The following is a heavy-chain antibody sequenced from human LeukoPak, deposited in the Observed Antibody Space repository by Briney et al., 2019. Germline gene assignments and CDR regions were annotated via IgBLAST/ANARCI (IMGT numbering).Heavy chain of an antibody. J-gene: IGHJ6*02. CDR2: ISYDGSNK. Sequence: GGSLRLSCAASGFTFSSYGMHWVRQAPGKGLEWVAVISYDGSNKYYADSVKGRFTISRDNSKNTLYLQMNSLRAEDTAVYYCAKDREPYYYGSGSSYYYYGMDVWGQGTTVTVSS. CDR3: AKDREPYYYGSGSSYYYYGMDV. D-gene: IGHD3-10*01. V-gene: IGHV3-30*18. CDR1: GFTFSSYG.